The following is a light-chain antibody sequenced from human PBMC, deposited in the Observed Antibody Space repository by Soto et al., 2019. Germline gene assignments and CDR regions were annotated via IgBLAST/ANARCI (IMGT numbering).Light chain of an antibody. CDR2: GVS. Sequence: EIVLTQSPATLSVSLGEGATLSCRASQSVGSKLAWYQQKPGQAPRLLIFGVSTRANGVPARFSGSGSGTDFSLTIRSLESEDFAVYYCQQYSYWPPEYTFGQGTKLDIK. CDR3: QQYSYWPPEYT. J-gene: IGKJ2*01. V-gene: IGKV3-15*01. CDR1: QSVGSK.